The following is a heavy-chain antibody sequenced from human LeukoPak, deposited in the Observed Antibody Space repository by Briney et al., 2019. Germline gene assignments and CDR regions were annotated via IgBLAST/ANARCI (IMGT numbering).Heavy chain of an antibody. CDR3: ARDQKTDYDSSGYRKFDY. D-gene: IGHD3-22*01. CDR1: GYTFTSYG. Sequence: GASVKVSCKASGYTFTSYGISWVRQAPGQGLEWVGWISAYNGNTNYAQKLQGRVTMTTDTSTSTAYMELRSLRSDDTAVYYCARDQKTDYDSSGYRKFDYWGQGTLVTVSS. J-gene: IGHJ4*02. CDR2: ISAYNGNT. V-gene: IGHV1-18*01.